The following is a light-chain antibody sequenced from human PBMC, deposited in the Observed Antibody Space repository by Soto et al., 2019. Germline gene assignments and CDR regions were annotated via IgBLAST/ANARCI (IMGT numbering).Light chain of an antibody. CDR3: QQYNNLYT. V-gene: IGKV3-15*01. J-gene: IGKJ2*01. CDR1: QSVSSN. Sequence: ETVMTQSPGTLSVSPGETVTVSCRASQSVSSNLAWYQQKPGQAPRLLIYATSTRATGIPARFSGSGSGTEFTLTISSLQFEDFAGYYCQQYNNLYTFGQGTKLEIK. CDR2: ATS.